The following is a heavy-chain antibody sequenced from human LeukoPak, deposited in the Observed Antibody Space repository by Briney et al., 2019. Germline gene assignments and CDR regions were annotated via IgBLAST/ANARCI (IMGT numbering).Heavy chain of an antibody. D-gene: IGHD4-17*01. Sequence: MPSQTLSLTCTVSGGSISSGGYYWSWIRQHPGKGLEWIGYIYYSGSTYYNPSLKSRVTISVDTSKNQFSLKLSSVTAADTAVYYCARGYGDYAFYYHMDVWGKGTTVTVSS. CDR3: ARGYGDYAFYYHMDV. CDR1: GGSISSGGYY. V-gene: IGHV4-31*03. J-gene: IGHJ6*03. CDR2: IYYSGST.